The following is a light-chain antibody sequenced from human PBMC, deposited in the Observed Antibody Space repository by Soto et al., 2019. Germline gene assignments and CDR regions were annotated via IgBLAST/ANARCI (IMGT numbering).Light chain of an antibody. V-gene: IGKV3-15*01. CDR2: GAS. CDR1: QSVSSK. Sequence: ETQMTQSPATLSVSLRERPTLXXRASQSVSSKLAWYQQKPGQAPRLLXYGASTRATGIPARFSGSGSGTEFTLTISSLQSEDFAVYYCLQYNNWPPWTFGQGTKVDIK. CDR3: LQYNNWPPWT. J-gene: IGKJ1*01.